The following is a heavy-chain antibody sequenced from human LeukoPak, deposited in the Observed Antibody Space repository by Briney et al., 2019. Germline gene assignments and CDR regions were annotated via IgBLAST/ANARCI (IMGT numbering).Heavy chain of an antibody. CDR2: ISGSGGST. CDR1: GFTFDDYG. V-gene: IGHV3-23*01. D-gene: IGHD4/OR15-4a*01. CDR3: AKPAKTDAFDI. J-gene: IGHJ3*02. Sequence: GGSLRLSCAVSGFTFDDYGMSWVRQAPGKGLEWVSSISGSGGSTYYADSVKGRFTISRDNSKNTLYLHMNSLRAEDTAVYYCAKPAKTDAFDIWGQGTMVTVSS.